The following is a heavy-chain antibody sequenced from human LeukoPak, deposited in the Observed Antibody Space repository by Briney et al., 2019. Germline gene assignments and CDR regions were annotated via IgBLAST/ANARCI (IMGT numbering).Heavy chain of an antibody. D-gene: IGHD6-19*01. V-gene: IGHV1-2*02. CDR3: ARDPNEYSSGWSPRDY. J-gene: IGHJ4*02. CDR1: GYTFTGYY. Sequence: ASVKVSCKASGYTFTGYYMHWVRQAPGQGLEWMGWINPNSGGTNYAQKFQGRVTMTRDTSISTAYMELSRLRSDDTAVYYCARDPNEYSSGWSPRDYWGQGTLVTVSS. CDR2: INPNSGGT.